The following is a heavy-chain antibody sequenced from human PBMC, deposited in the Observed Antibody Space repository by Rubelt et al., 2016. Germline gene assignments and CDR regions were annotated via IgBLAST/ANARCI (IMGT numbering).Heavy chain of an antibody. D-gene: IGHD2-21*02. V-gene: IGHV3-23*01. J-gene: IGHJ3*02. CDR3: ARDLAAVIPNI. Sequence: GKGLEWVSAISGSGGSTYYADSVKGRFTISRDNSKNTLYLQMNSLRAEDTAVYYCARDLAAVIPNIWGQGTMVTVSS. CDR2: ISGSGGST.